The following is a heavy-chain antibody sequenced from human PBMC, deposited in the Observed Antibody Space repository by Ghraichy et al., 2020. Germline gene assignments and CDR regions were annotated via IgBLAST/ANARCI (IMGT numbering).Heavy chain of an antibody. V-gene: IGHV3-23*01. Sequence: GGSLRLSCAASGFPFSSYAMSWVRQTPGKGLEWVSSISFSGANTYYAVSVKGRFTISRDNSKNTLYLQMNSLRADDTAVYYCAKAWGYCSAATCTSYNWFDPWGQGTLVTVSS. CDR3: AKAWGYCSAATCTSYNWFDP. D-gene: IGHD2-15*01. CDR1: GFPFSSYA. CDR2: ISFSGANT. J-gene: IGHJ5*02.